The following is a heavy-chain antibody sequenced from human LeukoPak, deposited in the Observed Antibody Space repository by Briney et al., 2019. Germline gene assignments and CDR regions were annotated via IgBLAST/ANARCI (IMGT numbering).Heavy chain of an antibody. Sequence: GGSLRLSCAASGFTFSDSAMNWVRQAPGKGLEWLSLINFSGGNTYYADSMKGRFTISRDNSKDTLYLQMNSLRAEDTAIYYCARDIAFSTWGLGTMVTVSS. CDR1: GFTFSDSA. D-gene: IGHD3-3*02. J-gene: IGHJ3*01. CDR2: INFSGGNT. V-gene: IGHV3-23*01. CDR3: ARDIAFST.